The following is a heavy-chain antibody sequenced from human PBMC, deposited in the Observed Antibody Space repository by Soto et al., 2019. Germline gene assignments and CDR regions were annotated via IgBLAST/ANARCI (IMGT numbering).Heavy chain of an antibody. V-gene: IGHV3-30*18. CDR2: ISYDGSNK. CDR1: GFTFSSYG. D-gene: IGHD1-1*01. J-gene: IGHJ4*02. Sequence: QVQLVESGGGVVQPGRSLRLSCAASGFTFSSYGMHWVRQAPGKGLEWVAVISYDGSNKYYADSVKGRFTISRDNSKNTLYLQMNSLRAEDTAVYYCAKDRNWNDGELGYWGQGTLVTVSS. CDR3: AKDRNWNDGELGY.